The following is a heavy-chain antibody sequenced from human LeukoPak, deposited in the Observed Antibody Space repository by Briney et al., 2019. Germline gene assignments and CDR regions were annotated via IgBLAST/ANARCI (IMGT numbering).Heavy chain of an antibody. V-gene: IGHV4-61*05. CDR1: GGSISSSSYY. Sequence: SETLSLTCTVSGGSISSSSYYWGWIRQPPGKGLEWIGYIYYSGSTNYNPSLKSRVTISVDTSKNQFSLKLSSVTAADTAVYYCARSYCSSTSCYSWFDPWGQGTLVTVSS. CDR2: IYYSGST. CDR3: ARSYCSSTSCYSWFDP. J-gene: IGHJ5*02. D-gene: IGHD2-2*02.